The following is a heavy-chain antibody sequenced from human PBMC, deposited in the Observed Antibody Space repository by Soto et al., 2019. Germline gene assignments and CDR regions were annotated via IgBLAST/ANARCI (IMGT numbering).Heavy chain of an antibody. CDR1: GFTFSSYS. J-gene: IGHJ6*02. CDR3: AREFNARNFNGMDV. D-gene: IGHD3-9*01. Sequence: GGSLRLSCAASGFTFSSYSMNWVRQAPGKGLEWVSSISSSSSYIYYADSVKGRFTISRDNAKNSLYLQMNSLRAEDTAVYYCAREFNARNFNGMDVWGQGTTVTVSS. V-gene: IGHV3-21*01. CDR2: ISSSSSYI.